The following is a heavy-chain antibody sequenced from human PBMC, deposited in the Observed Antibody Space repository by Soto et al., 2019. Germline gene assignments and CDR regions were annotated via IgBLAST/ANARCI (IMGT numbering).Heavy chain of an antibody. V-gene: IGHV4-31*03. CDR3: ARAYCSSTSCYAGIALSTFDY. CDR2: IYYSGRT. Sequence: QVQLQESGPGLVKPSQTLSLTCTVSGGSISSDGYYWSWIRQHPGKGLEWIGYIYYSGRTYYNPSLKSRVTISVDTSKNQFSLKLSSVTAADTAVYYCARAYCSSTSCYAGIALSTFDYWGQGTLVTVSS. CDR1: GGSISSDGYY. D-gene: IGHD2-2*01. J-gene: IGHJ4*02.